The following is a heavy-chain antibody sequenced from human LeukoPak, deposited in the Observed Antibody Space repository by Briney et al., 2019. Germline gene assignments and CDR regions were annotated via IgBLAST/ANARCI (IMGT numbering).Heavy chain of an antibody. Sequence: SETLSLTCTVSGGSISSSSYYWGWIRQPPGKGLEWIGSIYYSGSTNYNPSPKSRVTISVDTSKNQFSLKLSSVTAADTAVYYCARSPHVLLWFGELVPFNYYYYMDVWGKGTTVTISS. CDR1: GGSISSSSYY. CDR3: ARSPHVLLWFGELVPFNYYYYMDV. CDR2: IYYSGST. J-gene: IGHJ6*03. V-gene: IGHV4-39*07. D-gene: IGHD3-10*01.